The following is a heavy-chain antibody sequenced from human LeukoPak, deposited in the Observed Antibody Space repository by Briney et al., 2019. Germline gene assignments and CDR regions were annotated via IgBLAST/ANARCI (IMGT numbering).Heavy chain of an antibody. CDR2: TKQDGSQK. J-gene: IGHJ4*02. V-gene: IGHV3-7*05. Sequence: GGSLRLSCAASGFTFSSYWMSWVRQAPGKGLEWVANTKQDGSQKYYVDSVRGRFTISRDNAQNSLYLHMNSLRAEDTSVYYCASSNWNYYNYWGQGTLVTVSS. D-gene: IGHD1-20*01. CDR3: ASSNWNYYNY. CDR1: GFTFSSYW.